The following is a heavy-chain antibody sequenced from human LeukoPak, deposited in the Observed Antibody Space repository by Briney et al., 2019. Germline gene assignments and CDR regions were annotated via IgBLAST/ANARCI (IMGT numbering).Heavy chain of an antibody. CDR3: ARDLYSSNDA. V-gene: IGHV3-7*01. J-gene: IGHJ5*02. CDR2: IKQDGSEK. D-gene: IGHD6-13*01. Sequence: GGSLRLSCAASGFTLSSYWMSWVRQAPGKGLDWVANIKQDGSEKYYVDSVKGRFTISRDNAKNSLYLQMNSLRAEDTAVYYCARDLYSSNDAWGQGTLVTVSS. CDR1: GFTLSSYW.